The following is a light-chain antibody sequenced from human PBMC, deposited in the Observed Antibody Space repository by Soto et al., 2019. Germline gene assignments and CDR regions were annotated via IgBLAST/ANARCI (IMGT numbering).Light chain of an antibody. CDR2: AAS. V-gene: IGKV1D-12*01. CDR1: PGVSTR. Sequence: DIQMTQSPSSVAASVGDRVTSTWRASPGVSTRLAWYQHKQGKDPKLLIYAASSLDSGVPSRFSGGGSGTEFTLTISSLQPEDSATYDCQQPYSFVFGGGTKVDI. J-gene: IGKJ4*01. CDR3: QQPYSFV.